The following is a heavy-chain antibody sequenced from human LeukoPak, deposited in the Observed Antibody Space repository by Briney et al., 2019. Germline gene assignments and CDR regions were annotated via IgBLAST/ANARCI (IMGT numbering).Heavy chain of an antibody. V-gene: IGHV3-23*01. CDR1: GFTFRSYG. J-gene: IGHJ4*02. D-gene: IGHD3-22*01. CDR2: ISGSGGRT. CDR3: AKDDYCDRSGYLYYFDY. Sequence: GGSLRLSCAASGFTFRSYGMSWVRQAPGRGLEWVSGISGSGGRTFYADSVKGRFTISRDKSKNTLYLQMNSLRAEDTAVYYCAKDDYCDRSGYLYYFDYWGQGTLVTVSS.